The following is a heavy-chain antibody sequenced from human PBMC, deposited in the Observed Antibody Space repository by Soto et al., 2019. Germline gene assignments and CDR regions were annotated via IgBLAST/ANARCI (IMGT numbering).Heavy chain of an antibody. Sequence: QVQLQQWGAGLLKPSETLSLTCAVYGGSFSAYYWSWIRQPPGKGLEWIGEINHSGSTNYNPSLKSRVTISVDTSKNQFSLKLSFVTAADTAVYYCARTSRFDYWGQGTLVTVSS. V-gene: IGHV4-34*01. D-gene: IGHD6-6*01. CDR1: GGSFSAYY. CDR2: INHSGST. CDR3: ARTSRFDY. J-gene: IGHJ4*02.